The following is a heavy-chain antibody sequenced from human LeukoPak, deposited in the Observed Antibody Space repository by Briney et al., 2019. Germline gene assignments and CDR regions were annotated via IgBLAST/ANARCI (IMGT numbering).Heavy chain of an antibody. J-gene: IGHJ4*02. Sequence: GGSLRLSCAASGFTFSSYAMHWVRQAPGKGLEWVAVISYDGSNKYYADSVKGRFTISRDNSKNTLYLQMNSLRAEDTAVYYCAIWMGNNGDFTGPIDYWGQGTLVTISS. CDR2: ISYDGSNK. V-gene: IGHV3-30-3*01. CDR3: AIWMGNNGDFTGPIDY. CDR1: GFTFSSYA. D-gene: IGHD2-8*01.